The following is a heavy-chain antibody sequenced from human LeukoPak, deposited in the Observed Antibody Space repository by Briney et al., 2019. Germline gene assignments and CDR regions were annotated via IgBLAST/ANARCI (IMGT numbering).Heavy chain of an antibody. CDR3: ARDIVVVPAAIHYYYGMDV. V-gene: IGHV3-7*03. J-gene: IGHJ6*02. CDR2: IKKDGSEK. Sequence: PGGSLRLSCAASGFTFSNYAMTWVRQAPGKGLEWVANIKKDGSEKYYVDSVKGGFTISRDNAKNAMYLQMNSLRAEDTAVYYCARDIVVVPAAIHYYYGMDVWGQGTTVTVSS. D-gene: IGHD2-2*02. CDR1: GFTFSNYA.